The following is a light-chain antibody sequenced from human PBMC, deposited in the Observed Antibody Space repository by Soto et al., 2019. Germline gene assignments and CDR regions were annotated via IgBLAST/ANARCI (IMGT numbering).Light chain of an antibody. Sequence: DIQMTQSPSTLSASVGDRVTITCRASQTISSWLAWYQQKPGKAPKLLIFDVSSLESGVPSRFSGSGSETEFILTIRSLQPDDFATYYCHQYNSFPYTFGQGTKLEIK. V-gene: IGKV1-5*01. CDR2: DVS. CDR3: HQYNSFPYT. CDR1: QTISSW. J-gene: IGKJ2*01.